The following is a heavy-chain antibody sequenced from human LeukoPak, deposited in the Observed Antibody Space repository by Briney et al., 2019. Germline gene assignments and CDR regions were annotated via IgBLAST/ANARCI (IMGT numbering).Heavy chain of an antibody. Sequence: GGSLRLSCAASGFTFSSYSMNWVRQAPGKGLEWVATIKQDGSEKYYVGSVKGRFTISRDNAKNSLFLEMNSLRAEDTAVYYCARNSGSYSAHAFDIWGQGTMVTVSS. CDR1: GFTFSSYS. CDR3: ARNSGSYSAHAFDI. CDR2: IKQDGSEK. D-gene: IGHD1-26*01. V-gene: IGHV3-7*01. J-gene: IGHJ3*02.